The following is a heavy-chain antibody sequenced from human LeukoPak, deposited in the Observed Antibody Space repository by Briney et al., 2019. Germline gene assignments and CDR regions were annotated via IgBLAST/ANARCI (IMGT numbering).Heavy chain of an antibody. Sequence: GGSLRVSCAASGFTVSSNYMTWVRQAPGKGLEWVSVIYSGGGTCYADSVKGRFTISRDSSKNTLYLQMNSLRAEDTAVYYCARDQRYCSSSSCPWEPFDYWGQGTLVTVSS. CDR2: IYSGGGT. CDR3: ARDQRYCSSSSCPWEPFDY. D-gene: IGHD2-2*01. CDR1: GFTVSSNY. V-gene: IGHV3-53*01. J-gene: IGHJ4*02.